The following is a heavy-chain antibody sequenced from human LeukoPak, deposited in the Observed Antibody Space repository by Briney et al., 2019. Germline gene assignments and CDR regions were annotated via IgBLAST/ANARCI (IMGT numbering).Heavy chain of an antibody. V-gene: IGHV3-23*01. CDR3: AREGSYDPWEYYYYYVDV. D-gene: IGHD5-18*01. CDR2: ISGSGLNA. J-gene: IGHJ6*03. Sequence: GGSLRLSCAASGFTFSNTAMSWVRQAPGKGLEWLSIISGSGLNAYYADSVKGRFTISRDNAKNSLYLQMNSLRAEDTAVYYCAREGSYDPWEYYYYYVDVWGKGTTVIVSS. CDR1: GFTFSNTA.